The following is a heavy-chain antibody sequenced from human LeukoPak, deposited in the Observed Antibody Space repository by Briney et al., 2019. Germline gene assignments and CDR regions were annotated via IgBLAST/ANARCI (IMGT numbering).Heavy chain of an antibody. Sequence: SETLSLTCTVSGGSISSYYWSWIRQPPGKGLEWIGYVFYSGNTNYSPSLKNRVTISVDTSKRQFFLKMRSVTTADTAVYYCARVAWGQPGEWFDPWGQGTLVTVSS. CDR1: GGSISSYY. CDR3: ARVAWGQPGEWFDP. J-gene: IGHJ5*02. V-gene: IGHV4-59*01. D-gene: IGHD3-16*01. CDR2: VFYSGNT.